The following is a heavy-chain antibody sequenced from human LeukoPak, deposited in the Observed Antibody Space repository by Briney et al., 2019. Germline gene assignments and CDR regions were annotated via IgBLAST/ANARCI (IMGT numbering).Heavy chain of an antibody. CDR1: GLIITSYS. V-gene: IGHV3-48*02. D-gene: IGHD2-21*02. J-gene: IGHJ4*02. Sequence: GGSLRLSCAAFGLIITSYSMNWVRQAPGKGLEWVSHISSSSTTIDYADSVKGRSTISRDNAKNSLYLQMNSLRDEDTAVYYCARLTVVTATRSLDYWGQGTLVTVSS. CDR2: ISSSSTTI. CDR3: ARLTVVTATRSLDY.